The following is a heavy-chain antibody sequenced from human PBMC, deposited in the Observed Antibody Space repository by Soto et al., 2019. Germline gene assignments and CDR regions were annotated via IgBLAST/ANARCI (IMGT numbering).Heavy chain of an antibody. D-gene: IGHD5-18*01. J-gene: IGHJ4*02. V-gene: IGHV5-10-1*01. CDR3: ARAPIQLWSKFDY. CDR2: IDPSDSYT. Sequence: GESLKISCKGSGYSFTSYWISWVRQMPGKGLEWMGRIDPSDSYTNYSPSFQGHVTISADKSISTAYLQWSSLKASDTAMYYCARAPIQLWSKFDYWGQGTLVTVSS. CDR1: GYSFTSYW.